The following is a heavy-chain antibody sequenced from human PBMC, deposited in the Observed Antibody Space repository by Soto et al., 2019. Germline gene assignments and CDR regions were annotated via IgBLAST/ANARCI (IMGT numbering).Heavy chain of an antibody. CDR1: GYTFTRYT. CDR2: INPDNGNT. CDR3: ARGIATGQLEP. J-gene: IGHJ5*02. V-gene: IGHV1-3*01. Sequence: ASVKVSCKASGYTFTRYTMNWVRQAPGQRLEWMGWINPDNGNTKSSRKFQDRVIITRDTSASTAYMDLSRLRSEDTAVYYCARGIATGQLEPWGQGTMLTVSS. D-gene: IGHD2-15*01.